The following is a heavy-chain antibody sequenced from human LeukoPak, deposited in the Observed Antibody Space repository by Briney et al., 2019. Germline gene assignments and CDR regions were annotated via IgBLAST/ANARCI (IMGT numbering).Heavy chain of an antibody. Sequence: PGGSLRPSCAASGFTFSSYGMHWVRQAPGKGLEWVAVITYDGGNKYHADSVKGRFTISRDNSKNTLYLQMNSLRAEDTAVYYCAKDRGSSSSAYGMDVWGQGTTVTVSS. D-gene: IGHD6-13*01. CDR3: AKDRGSSSSAYGMDV. V-gene: IGHV3-30*18. J-gene: IGHJ6*02. CDR1: GFTFSSYG. CDR2: ITYDGGNK.